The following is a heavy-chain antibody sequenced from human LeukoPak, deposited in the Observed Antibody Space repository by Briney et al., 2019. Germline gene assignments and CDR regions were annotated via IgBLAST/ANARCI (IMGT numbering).Heavy chain of an antibody. J-gene: IGHJ4*02. CDR1: GGSFSGYY. CDR3: AREPIAVAGPIDY. Sequence: SETLSLTCAVYGGSFSGYYWSWIRQPPGKGPEWIGEINHSGSTNYNPSLKSRVTISVDTSKNQFSLKLSSVTAADTAVYYCAREPIAVAGPIDYWGQGTLVTVSS. CDR2: INHSGST. D-gene: IGHD6-19*01. V-gene: IGHV4-34*01.